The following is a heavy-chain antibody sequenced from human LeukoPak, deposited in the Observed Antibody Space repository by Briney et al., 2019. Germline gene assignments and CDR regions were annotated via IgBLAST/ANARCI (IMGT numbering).Heavy chain of an antibody. Sequence: PARGSLRLSCAASGFTVSGNYMSWVRQAPGKGLEWVSVIYSGGSTYYADSVKGRFTISRHNPTNTVYLQMNSLRTEDTAVYYCARVTSSGYPTWAFDYWGQGALVTVSS. V-gene: IGHV3-53*04. CDR3: ARVTSSGYPTWAFDY. D-gene: IGHD3-22*01. J-gene: IGHJ4*02. CDR2: IYSGGST. CDR1: GFTVSGNY.